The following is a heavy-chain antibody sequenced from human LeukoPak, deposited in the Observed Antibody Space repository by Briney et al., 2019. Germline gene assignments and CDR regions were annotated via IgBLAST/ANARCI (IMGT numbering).Heavy chain of an antibody. Sequence: PGGSLRLSCAASGFTFSDYYMSWIRQAPGKGLEWVSYISSSNSYTNYADSVKGRFTISRDNAKNSLYLQMNRLRAEDTAVYYCARGGGYSYGHLNFDYWGQGTLVTVSS. J-gene: IGHJ4*02. D-gene: IGHD5-18*01. CDR1: GFTFSDYY. CDR3: ARGGGYSYGHLNFDY. V-gene: IGHV3-11*06. CDR2: ISSSNSYT.